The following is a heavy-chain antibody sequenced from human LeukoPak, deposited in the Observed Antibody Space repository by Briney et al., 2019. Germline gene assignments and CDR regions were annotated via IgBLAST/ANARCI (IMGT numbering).Heavy chain of an antibody. Sequence: GGSLRLSCAAFGFSFSDFWMHWVRQTPGKGLVWVSRIRGDGYDTNYADSVEGRFTISRDNARHTLYLQMNSLRADDTAVYYCASDRVLGSGSLDNWGQGTLVTVSS. V-gene: IGHV3-74*01. J-gene: IGHJ4*02. CDR3: ASDRVLGSGSLDN. CDR1: GFSFSDFW. CDR2: IRGDGYDT. D-gene: IGHD3-10*01.